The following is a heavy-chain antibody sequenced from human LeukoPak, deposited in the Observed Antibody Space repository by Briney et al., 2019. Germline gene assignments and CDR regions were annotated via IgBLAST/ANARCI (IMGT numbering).Heavy chain of an antibody. CDR2: IIPILAIT. CDR3: ARTNYYDSSGYQGAGTYYYGMDV. CDR1: GGTFSSYG. Sequence: SVKVSCKASGGTFSSYGVSWVRQAPGQGLEWMGRIIPILAITNYARNFQGRVTITADKSTGTAYVELSSLRSEDTAVYYCARTNYYDSSGYQGAGTYYYGMDVWGQGTTVTVSS. D-gene: IGHD3-22*01. V-gene: IGHV1-69*04. J-gene: IGHJ6*02.